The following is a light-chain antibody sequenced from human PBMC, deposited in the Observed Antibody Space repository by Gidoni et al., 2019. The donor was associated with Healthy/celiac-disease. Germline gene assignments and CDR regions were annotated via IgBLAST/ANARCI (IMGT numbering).Light chain of an antibody. CDR1: QSISSY. J-gene: IGKJ2*01. CDR3: QQGYRTPYT. V-gene: IGKV1-39*01. CDR2: AES. Sequence: GDRVTITCRASQSISSYLNWYQQKPGKAPKLLIYAESSLQSGVPSRFSGSESGTDFTLTISSLQPEDFETYYCQQGYRTPYTFGQGTKLEIK.